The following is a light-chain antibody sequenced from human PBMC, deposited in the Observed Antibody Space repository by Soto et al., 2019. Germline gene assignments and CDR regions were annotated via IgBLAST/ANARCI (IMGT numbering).Light chain of an antibody. J-gene: IGLJ1*01. CDR2: EVT. CDR1: SRDIGNYNY. Sequence: QSVLTQPASVSGSPGQSITISCTGTSRDIGNYNYVSWYQHHPGKAPKLMIYEVTSRPSGVSDRFSGSKSGMTASLTISGLQPEDEAYYFCASYRSATTLVLFGTGTKVTVL. V-gene: IGLV2-14*01. CDR3: ASYRSATTLVL.